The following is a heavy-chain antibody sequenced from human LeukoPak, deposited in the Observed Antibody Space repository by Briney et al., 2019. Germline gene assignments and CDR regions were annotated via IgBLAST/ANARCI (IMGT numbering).Heavy chain of an antibody. J-gene: IGHJ4*02. D-gene: IGHD6-19*01. CDR3: ARRIERYAVAGIWDFDY. CDR2: ISAYNGNT. V-gene: IGHV1-18*01. Sequence: ASVKVSCKASGYTFTSYGISWVRQAPGQGLEWMGWISAYNGNTNYAQKLQGRVTMTTDTSTSTAYMELRSLRSDDTAVYYCARRIERYAVAGIWDFDYWGQGTLVTVSS. CDR1: GYTFTSYG.